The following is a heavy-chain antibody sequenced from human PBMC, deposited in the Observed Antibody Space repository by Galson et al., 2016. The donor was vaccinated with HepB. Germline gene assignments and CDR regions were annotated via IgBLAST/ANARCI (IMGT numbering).Heavy chain of an antibody. Sequence: SLRLSCAASGLRFSGHGMHWVRQAPGKGLEWVGIISYHGIDKYIADSVKGRFSISRDNSRNTLYLQMNSLRPEDTAVYYCAKGGDNWNFFDSCGQGTLVTVSS. V-gene: IGHV3-30*18. J-gene: IGHJ4*02. D-gene: IGHD1-7*01. CDR1: GLRFSGHG. CDR2: ISYHGIDK. CDR3: AKGGDNWNFFDS.